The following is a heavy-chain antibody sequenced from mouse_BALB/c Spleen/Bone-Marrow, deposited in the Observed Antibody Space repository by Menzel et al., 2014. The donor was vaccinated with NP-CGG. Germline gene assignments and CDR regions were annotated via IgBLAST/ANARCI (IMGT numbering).Heavy chain of an antibody. V-gene: IGHV2-2*02. Sequence: VMLVESGPGLVQPSQSLSITCTVSGFSLTSYGVHWVRQSPGKGLEWLGVIWSGGSTDYNAAFMSRLSISKDNSKSQVFFKMNSLQANDTAIYYCARNDGYYYFDYWGQGTTLTVSS. D-gene: IGHD2-3*01. CDR3: ARNDGYYYFDY. CDR2: IWSGGST. J-gene: IGHJ2*01. CDR1: GFSLTSYG.